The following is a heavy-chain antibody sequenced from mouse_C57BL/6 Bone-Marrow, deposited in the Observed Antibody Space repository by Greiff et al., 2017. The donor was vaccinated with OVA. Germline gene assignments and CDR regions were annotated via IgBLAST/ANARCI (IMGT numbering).Heavy chain of an antibody. CDR3: ARISKSRYFYV. CDR1: GFTFSDYG. Sequence: EVHLVESGGGLVKPGGSLKLSCAASGFTFSDYGMHWVRQAPEKGLEWVAYISSGSSTIYYADTVKGRFTISRDNAKNTLFLQMTSMRSEDAAMYYCARISKSRYFYVWGTGTTVTVSS. V-gene: IGHV5-17*01. CDR2: ISSGSSTI. J-gene: IGHJ1*03.